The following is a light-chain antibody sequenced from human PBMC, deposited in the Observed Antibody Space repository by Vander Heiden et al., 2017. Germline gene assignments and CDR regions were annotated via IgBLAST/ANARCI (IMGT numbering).Light chain of an antibody. Sequence: QSALTQPASVSGSPGQSITLSCTGTSRAIGGYNFVSWYQHHPGKAPKRLIFDVTNRPSGVSNRFSGSNSGNTASLTIAGLQAEDEADYFCSSYTSSSTFVLFGGGTKLTVL. CDR3: SSYTSSSTFVL. V-gene: IGLV2-14*03. CDR1: SRAIGGYNF. CDR2: DVT. J-gene: IGLJ2*01.